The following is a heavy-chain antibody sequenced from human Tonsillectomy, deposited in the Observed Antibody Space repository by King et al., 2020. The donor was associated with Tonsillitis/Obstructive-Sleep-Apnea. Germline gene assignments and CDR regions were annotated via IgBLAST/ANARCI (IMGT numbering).Heavy chain of an antibody. Sequence: QLVQSGAEVKKPGASVKVSCKASGYSFTSYHIHWVRQAVEQGLEWMGMINPSGGSTNYAQIFPGRVTLTRDTSTNTVYMDLSSLRSEDTAVYYCARLTYYDFLSGSPDAFDVWGQGTLVTVSS. CDR2: INPSGGST. J-gene: IGHJ3*01. CDR3: ARLTYYDFLSGSPDAFDV. CDR1: GYSFTSYH. V-gene: IGHV1-46*01. D-gene: IGHD3-3*01.